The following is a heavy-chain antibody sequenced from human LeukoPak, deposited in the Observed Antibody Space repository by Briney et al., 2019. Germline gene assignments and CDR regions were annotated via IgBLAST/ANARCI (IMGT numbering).Heavy chain of an antibody. D-gene: IGHD2-15*01. J-gene: IGHJ6*02. V-gene: IGHV3-23*01. CDR2: ISGSGGTI. CDR3: ARLGYCSGGSCSGGMDV. Sequence: GGSLRLSCAASGFTFSSYAMSWVRQAPGKGLEWVSAISGSGGTIYYADSVKGRFTISRDNAKNSLYLQMNSLRAEDTAVYYCARLGYCSGGSCSGGMDVWGQGTTVTVSS. CDR1: GFTFSSYA.